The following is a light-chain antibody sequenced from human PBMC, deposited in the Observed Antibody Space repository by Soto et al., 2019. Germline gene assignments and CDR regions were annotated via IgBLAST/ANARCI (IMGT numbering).Light chain of an antibody. V-gene: IGKV3-15*01. CDR3: QQYNNWPIT. Sequence: EIVMTQSPATLSVSPGERATLSCRASQSVSSNLAWYQQKPGQAPRLLIYGASTRATGIPARFSGSGSGTEFNLTISRLQSEDSAVYYCQQYNNWPITFGQGTRLEIK. J-gene: IGKJ5*01. CDR2: GAS. CDR1: QSVSSN.